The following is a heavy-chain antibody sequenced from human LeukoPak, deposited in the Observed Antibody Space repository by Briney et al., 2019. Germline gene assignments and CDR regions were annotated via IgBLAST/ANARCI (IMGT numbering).Heavy chain of an antibody. CDR2: ISAYNGNT. Sequence: ASVKVSCKASGGTFSSYTISWVRQAPGQGLEWMGWISAYNGNTNYAQNVQGRVTMTTDTSTSTVYMELRSLRSDDTAVYYCARVGDYYYESSGYCDFWGQGTLVTVSS. J-gene: IGHJ4*02. V-gene: IGHV1-18*01. CDR3: ARVGDYYYESSGYCDF. CDR1: GGTFSSYT. D-gene: IGHD3-22*01.